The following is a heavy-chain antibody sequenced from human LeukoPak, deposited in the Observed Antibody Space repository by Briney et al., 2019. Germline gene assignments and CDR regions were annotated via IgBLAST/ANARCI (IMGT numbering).Heavy chain of an antibody. V-gene: IGHV1-2*02. Sequence: ASVKVSCKASGYTFTGYYMHWVRQAPGQGLEWMGWINPNSGGTNYAQKFQGRVTMTRDTSISTAYMELSSLRSEDTAVYYCARGSLGYSSSWYLGYYYYYYLDVWGKGTTVTISS. CDR3: ARGSLGYSSSWYLGYYYYYYLDV. D-gene: IGHD6-13*01. CDR1: GYTFTGYY. J-gene: IGHJ6*03. CDR2: INPNSGGT.